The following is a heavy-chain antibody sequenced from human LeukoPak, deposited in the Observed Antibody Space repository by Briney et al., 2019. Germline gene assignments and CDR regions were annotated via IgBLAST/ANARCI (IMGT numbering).Heavy chain of an antibody. V-gene: IGHV4-59*01. Sequence: SETLSLTCTVSGGSISSYYWSWIRQPPGKGLEWIGYIYPSGRTNYNPSLKSRVTISVDMSKNQFSLKLISVTAADTAVYYCARLTTVTYAFDIWGQGTMVTVSS. CDR1: GGSISSYY. J-gene: IGHJ3*02. CDR3: ARLTTVTYAFDI. CDR2: IYPSGRT. D-gene: IGHD4-17*01.